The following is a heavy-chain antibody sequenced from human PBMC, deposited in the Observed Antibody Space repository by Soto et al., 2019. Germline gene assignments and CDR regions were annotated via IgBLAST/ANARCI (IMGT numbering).Heavy chain of an antibody. D-gene: IGHD3-3*01. Sequence: GGSLRLSCAASGFTFSSYAMSWVRQAPGKGLEWVSAISGSGGSTYYADSVKGRFTISRDNSKNTLYLQMNSLRAEDTPVYYCAKSISGVPEIDYWGQGTLVTVSS. J-gene: IGHJ4*02. V-gene: IGHV3-23*01. CDR1: GFTFSSYA. CDR3: AKSISGVPEIDY. CDR2: ISGSGGST.